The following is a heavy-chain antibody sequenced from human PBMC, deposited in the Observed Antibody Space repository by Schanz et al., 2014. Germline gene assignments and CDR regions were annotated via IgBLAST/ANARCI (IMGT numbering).Heavy chain of an antibody. Sequence: GQLVESGGGLVEPGGSLRLSCTASGFTFSSYSMNWVRQAPGKGLEWLSYISDSGTYTNYADSVKGRFTISRDSAKNSLYLQMNSLRPEDTALYYCAKGSRSGSKVMDVWGKGTTVTVSS. D-gene: IGHD3-10*01. CDR1: GFTFSSYS. V-gene: IGHV3-21*05. CDR3: AKGSRSGSKVMDV. CDR2: ISDSGTYT. J-gene: IGHJ6*03.